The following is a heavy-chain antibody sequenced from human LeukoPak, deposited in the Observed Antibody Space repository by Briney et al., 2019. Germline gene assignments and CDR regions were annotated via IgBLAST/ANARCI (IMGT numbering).Heavy chain of an antibody. CDR3: ARGGDFTYYYDSSGHSHRLNY. V-gene: IGHV1-2*02. Sequence: ASVKVSCKASGYTFTGYYMHWVRQAPGQGLEWMGWINPNSGGTNYAQKFQGRVTMTRDTSISTAYMELSRLRSDDTAVYYCARGGDFTYYYDSSGHSHRLNYWGQGTLVTVSS. CDR1: GYTFTGYY. CDR2: INPNSGGT. D-gene: IGHD3-22*01. J-gene: IGHJ4*02.